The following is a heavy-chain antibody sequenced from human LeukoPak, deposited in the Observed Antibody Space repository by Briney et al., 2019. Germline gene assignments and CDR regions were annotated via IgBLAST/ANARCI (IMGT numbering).Heavy chain of an antibody. V-gene: IGHV3-11*01. D-gene: IGHD4-23*01. CDR2: ISSSGSTI. Sequence: KPGGSLRLSCEASGFTFSDYYMNWIRQAPGKGLEWVSYISSSGSTIYYADSVKGRFTIPRDNAKNSLYLQMNSLRAEDTAVYYCARGLTHRAPYYFDYWGQGTLVTVSS. J-gene: IGHJ4*02. CDR3: ARGLTHRAPYYFDY. CDR1: GFTFSDYY.